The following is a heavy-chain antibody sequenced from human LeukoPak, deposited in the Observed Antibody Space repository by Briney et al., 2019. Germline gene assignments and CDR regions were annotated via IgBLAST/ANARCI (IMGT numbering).Heavy chain of an antibody. Sequence: SETLSLTCTVSGGSISSSSYYWGWIRQPPGKGLEWIGSIYYSGSTYYNPSLKSRVTISVDTSKNQFSLKLSSVTAADTAIYYCARGAADRNTYYYYIDVWGKGTTVTVSS. CDR2: IYYSGST. CDR1: GGSISSSSYY. D-gene: IGHD2-15*01. J-gene: IGHJ6*03. CDR3: ARGAADRNTYYYYIDV. V-gene: IGHV4-39*07.